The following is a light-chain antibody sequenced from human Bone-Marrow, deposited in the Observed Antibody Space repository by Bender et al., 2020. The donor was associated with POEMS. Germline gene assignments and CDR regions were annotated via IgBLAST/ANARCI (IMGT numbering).Light chain of an antibody. Sequence: QSALTQPRSVSGSPGQSVTISCTGTSSDVGYYNFVSWYQQHPGKAPKVIIFDVNQRPSGVPARFSGSKSGTSASLAISDIQSEDEGDYYCSSWDDSLSGWVFGGGTKLTVL. J-gene: IGLJ3*02. CDR2: DVN. V-gene: IGLV2-11*01. CDR3: SSWDDSLSGWV. CDR1: SSDVGYYNF.